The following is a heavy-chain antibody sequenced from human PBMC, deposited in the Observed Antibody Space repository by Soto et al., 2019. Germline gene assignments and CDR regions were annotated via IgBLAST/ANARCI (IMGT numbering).Heavy chain of an antibody. CDR2: IYYSGST. Sequence: SETLSLTCTVSGGSISSSSYYWGWIRQPPGKGLEWIGSIYYSGSTYYNPSLKSRVTISVDTSKNQFSLKLSSVTAADTAVYYCAGRPGYYDSSGYYHRGYFDYWGQGTLVTVSS. CDR1: GGSISSSSYY. V-gene: IGHV4-39*01. J-gene: IGHJ4*02. CDR3: AGRPGYYDSSGYYHRGYFDY. D-gene: IGHD3-22*01.